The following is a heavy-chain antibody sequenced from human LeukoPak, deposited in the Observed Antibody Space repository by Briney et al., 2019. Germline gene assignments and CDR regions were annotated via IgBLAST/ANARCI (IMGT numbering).Heavy chain of an antibody. CDR1: GFTFSSYG. Sequence: GRSLRLSCAASGFTFSSYGMHWVRQALGKGLEWVAVIWYDGSNKYYADSVKGRFTISRDNSKNTLYLQMNSLRAEDTAVYYCARGVRYFDSLPLDYWGQGTLVTVSS. CDR3: ARGVRYFDSLPLDY. V-gene: IGHV3-33*01. J-gene: IGHJ4*02. CDR2: IWYDGSNK. D-gene: IGHD3-9*01.